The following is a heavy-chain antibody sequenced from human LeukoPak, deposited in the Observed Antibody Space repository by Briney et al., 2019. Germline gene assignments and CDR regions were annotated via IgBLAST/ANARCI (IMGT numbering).Heavy chain of an antibody. D-gene: IGHD2-2*02. J-gene: IGHJ4*02. CDR3: ARDPPEFVVVPAAIELSVDY. Sequence: RASVKVSCKASGGTFSSYTISWVRQAPGQGLEWMGRIIPILGIANYAQKFQGRVTITADKSTSTAYMELSSLGSEDTAVYYCARDPPEFVVVPAAIELSVDYWGQGTLVTVSS. CDR1: GGTFSSYT. CDR2: IIPILGIA. V-gene: IGHV1-69*04.